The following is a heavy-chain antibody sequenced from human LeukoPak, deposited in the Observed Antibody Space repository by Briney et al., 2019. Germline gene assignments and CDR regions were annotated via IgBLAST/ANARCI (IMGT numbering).Heavy chain of an antibody. Sequence: GESLKISFKGSGYNFTSYWISWVRQMPGKGLEWMGRIDPSDSYTNYSPSFQGHVTISADKSISTAYLQWSSLKASDTAMYYCERQSPGYSSGGSCRSFDYWGQGTLVTVSS. V-gene: IGHV5-10-1*01. CDR3: ERQSPGYSSGGSCRSFDY. CDR1: GYNFTSYW. D-gene: IGHD2-15*01. J-gene: IGHJ4*02. CDR2: IDPSDSYT.